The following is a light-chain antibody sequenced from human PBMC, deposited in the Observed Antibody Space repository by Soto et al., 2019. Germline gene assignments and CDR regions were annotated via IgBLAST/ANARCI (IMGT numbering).Light chain of an antibody. V-gene: IGKV1-39*01. CDR3: QQYSSFST. J-gene: IGKJ1*01. CDR1: QSISSY. Sequence: DIKMTQSPSTLSASVGDRVTITCRASQSISSYLNWYQQKPGKAPKLLIYAASSLQSGVPSRFSGSGSGTDFTLTISSLQPEDFATYYCQQYSSFSTFGQGTKVDI. CDR2: AAS.